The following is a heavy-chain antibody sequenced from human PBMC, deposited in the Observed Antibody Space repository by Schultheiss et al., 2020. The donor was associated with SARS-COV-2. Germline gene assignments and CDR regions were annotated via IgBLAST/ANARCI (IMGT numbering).Heavy chain of an antibody. CDR3: ARIQLWFGDYYMDV. Sequence: GGSLRLSCAASGFTFSSYWMSWVRQAPGKGLEWVANIKQDGSEKYYVDSVKGRFTISRDNAKNSLYLQMNSLRAEDTAVYYCARIQLWFGDYYMDVWGKGTTVTVSS. J-gene: IGHJ6*03. CDR2: IKQDGSEK. D-gene: IGHD5-18*01. V-gene: IGHV3-7*04. CDR1: GFTFSSYW.